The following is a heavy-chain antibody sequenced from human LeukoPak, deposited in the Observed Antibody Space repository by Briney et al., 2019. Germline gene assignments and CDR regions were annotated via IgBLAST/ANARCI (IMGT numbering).Heavy chain of an antibody. CDR1: GFTFSSYS. Sequence: GGSLRLSCAASGFTFSSYSMNWVRQAPGKGLEWVSSISSSSYIYYADSVKGRFTISRDNAKNSLYLQMNSLRAEDTAVYYCARGDRSSWCFDYWGQGTLVTVSS. CDR2: ISSSSYI. V-gene: IGHV3-21*01. D-gene: IGHD6-13*01. J-gene: IGHJ4*02. CDR3: ARGDRSSWCFDY.